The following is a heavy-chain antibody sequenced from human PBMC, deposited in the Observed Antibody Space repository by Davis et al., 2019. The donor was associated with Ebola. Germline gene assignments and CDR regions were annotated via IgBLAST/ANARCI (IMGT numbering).Heavy chain of an antibody. D-gene: IGHD2-15*01. CDR3: SCSGGSRGDY. V-gene: IGHV3-73*01. J-gene: IGHJ4*02. Sequence: GESLKISCAASGFTFSGSAMHWVRQASGKGLEWVGRIRSKANSYATAYAASVKGRFTISRDDSKNTAYLQMNSLKTEDTAVYYCSCSGGSRGDYWGQGTLVTVSS. CDR2: IRSKANSYAT. CDR1: GFTFSGSA.